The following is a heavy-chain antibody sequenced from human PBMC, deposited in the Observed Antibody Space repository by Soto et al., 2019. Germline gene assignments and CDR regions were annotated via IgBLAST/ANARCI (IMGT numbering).Heavy chain of an antibody. D-gene: IGHD3-22*01. Sequence: SETLSLTCTVSGGSISSYYWSWIRQPAGKGLEWIGRIYTSGSTNYNPSLKSRVTMSVDTSKNQFSLKLSSVTAADTAVYYCARGFGSITMTVGDAFDIWGQGTMVTVSS. V-gene: IGHV4-4*07. CDR2: IYTSGST. CDR3: ARGFGSITMTVGDAFDI. J-gene: IGHJ3*02. CDR1: GGSISSYY.